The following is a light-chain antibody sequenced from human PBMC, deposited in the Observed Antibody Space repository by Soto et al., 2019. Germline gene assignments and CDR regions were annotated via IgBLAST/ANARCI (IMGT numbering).Light chain of an antibody. CDR3: QQFGGAFT. Sequence: DSATLYCRASQTVSITYLTWYQQKPGQAPRLLIFNATRAAGIPDRFSGSGSGTDFTLTISRVEPEDFAVYFCQQFGGAFTFGPGTKVDIK. J-gene: IGKJ3*01. V-gene: IGKV3-20*01. CDR1: QTVSITY.